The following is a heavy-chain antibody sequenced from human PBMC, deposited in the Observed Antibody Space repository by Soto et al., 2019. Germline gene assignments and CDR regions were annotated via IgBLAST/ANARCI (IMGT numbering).Heavy chain of an antibody. CDR3: ATHPPYGPLDH. D-gene: IGHD4-17*01. CDR1: GGFISSSSNH. Sequence: PSEALSVTCTVSGGFISSSSNHWGWIRQPPGKGLEWIGNIYYSENTYYNPSLKSRVTISVDTSKNQFSLRLTSVTAADTAVYYCATHPPYGPLDHWGQGTLVTVSS. CDR2: IYYSENT. J-gene: IGHJ4*02. V-gene: IGHV4-39*01.